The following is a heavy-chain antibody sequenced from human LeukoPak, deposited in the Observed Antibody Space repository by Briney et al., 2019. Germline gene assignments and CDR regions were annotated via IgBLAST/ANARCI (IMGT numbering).Heavy chain of an antibody. Sequence: NPSETLSLTCTVSGGSISSYYWSWIRQPPGKGLEWIGYIYYSGSTNYNPSLKSRVTISVDTSENQFSLKLSSVTAADTAVYYCARASIAVAGAYSFDIWGQGTMVTVSS. J-gene: IGHJ3*02. D-gene: IGHD6-19*01. CDR2: IYYSGST. CDR3: ARASIAVAGAYSFDI. V-gene: IGHV4-59*08. CDR1: GGSISSYY.